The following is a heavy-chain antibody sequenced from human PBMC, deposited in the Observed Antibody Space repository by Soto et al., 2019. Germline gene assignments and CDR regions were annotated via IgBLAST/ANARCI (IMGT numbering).Heavy chain of an antibody. Sequence: GGSLRLSCAASGFTFSSYDMNWVRQAPGKGLEWVSGVSASGSITSYADSAKGRFTISRDNAKNTVFLQMTGLRAEDTAVYFCAKGDCSGGRCYRGFDYWGQGTLVA. CDR3: AKGDCSGGRCYRGFDY. D-gene: IGHD2-15*01. V-gene: IGHV3-23*01. J-gene: IGHJ4*02. CDR2: VSASGSIT. CDR1: GFTFSSYD.